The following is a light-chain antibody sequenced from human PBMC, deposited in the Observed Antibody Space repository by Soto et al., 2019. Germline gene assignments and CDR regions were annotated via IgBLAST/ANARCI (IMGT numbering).Light chain of an antibody. J-gene: IGKJ1*01. CDR3: QQYGSSQWT. V-gene: IGKV3-20*01. CDR1: QSVSGSY. Sequence: EIVMTQSPGTLSLSPGERATLSCRASQSVSGSYLAWYQQKPGQAPRLLIYGASSRATGIPDRFSGSGSGTDFTLTISRLEPEDFAVCYCQQYGSSQWTFGQGTKV. CDR2: GAS.